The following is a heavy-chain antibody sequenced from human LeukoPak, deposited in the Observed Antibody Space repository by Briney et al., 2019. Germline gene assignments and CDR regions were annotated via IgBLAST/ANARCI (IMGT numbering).Heavy chain of an antibody. D-gene: IGHD2-2*01. Sequence: ASVKVSCKASGYTFTGYYIHWVRQAPGQGLEWMGWINPNSGGTNYAQKFQGRVTMTRDTSISTAYMELSRLRSDDTAVYYCARAFHYCSSTSCYESDAGFDYWGQGTLVTVSS. J-gene: IGHJ4*02. CDR2: INPNSGGT. CDR1: GYTFTGYY. V-gene: IGHV1-2*02. CDR3: ARAFHYCSSTSCYESDAGFDY.